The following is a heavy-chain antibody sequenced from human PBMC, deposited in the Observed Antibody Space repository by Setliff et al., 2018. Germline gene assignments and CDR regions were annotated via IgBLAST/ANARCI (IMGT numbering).Heavy chain of an antibody. CDR3: ARGDYSNPCDY. Sequence: ASVKVSCKASGYTFINYYIHWVRQAPEQGLEWMGLFNPSGGSTKYAEKFQGRVTLTRDTSTSTVYLDLSSLRFEDTAIYYCARGDYSNPCDYWGQGTLVTVSS. J-gene: IGHJ4*02. D-gene: IGHD4-4*01. V-gene: IGHV1-46*01. CDR1: GYTFINYY. CDR2: FNPSGGST.